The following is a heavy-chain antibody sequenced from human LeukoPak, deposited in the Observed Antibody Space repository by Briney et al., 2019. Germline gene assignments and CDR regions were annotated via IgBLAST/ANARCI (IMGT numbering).Heavy chain of an antibody. CDR1: GRTFSSYA. J-gene: IGHJ4*02. Sequence: VASVKVSCKASGRTFSSYAISWVRQAPGQGLEWMGGIIPIFGTANYAQKFQGRVTITADKSTSTAYMELSSLRSEDTAVYYCARGVPDLTFDYWGQGTLVTVSS. CDR2: IIPIFGTA. D-gene: IGHD2-2*01. V-gene: IGHV1-69*06. CDR3: ARGVPDLTFDY.